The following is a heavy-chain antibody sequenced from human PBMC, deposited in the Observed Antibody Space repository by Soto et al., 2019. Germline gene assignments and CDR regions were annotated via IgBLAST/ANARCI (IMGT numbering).Heavy chain of an antibody. Sequence: GGSLRLSCAASGFTFSSYDMHWVRQATGKGLEWVSAIGTAGDTYYPGSVKGRFTISRENAKNSLYLQMNSLRAGDTAVYYCARGAYGGPVLDVWGKGTTVTVSS. J-gene: IGHJ6*04. CDR3: ARGAYGGPVLDV. D-gene: IGHD4-17*01. CDR1: GFTFSSYD. CDR2: IGTAGDT. V-gene: IGHV3-13*01.